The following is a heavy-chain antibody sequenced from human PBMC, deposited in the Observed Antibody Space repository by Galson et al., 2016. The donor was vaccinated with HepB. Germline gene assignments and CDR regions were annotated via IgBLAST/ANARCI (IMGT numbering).Heavy chain of an antibody. CDR3: ARDPMRFASDL. V-gene: IGHV3-7*01. CDR1: GFTLRTSW. CDR2: INPDGSQT. J-gene: IGHJ3*01. Sequence: SLRLSCAASGFTLRTSWMSWVRQPPGKGPEWVANINPDGSQTYYVDSVKGRFNISKDNAKNSLYLRMNSLRADDTAVYYCARDPMRFASDLWGQGTMVTVSS.